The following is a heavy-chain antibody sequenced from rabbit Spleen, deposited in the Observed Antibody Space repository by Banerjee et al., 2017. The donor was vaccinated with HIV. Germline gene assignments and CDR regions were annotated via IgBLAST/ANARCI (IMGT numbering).Heavy chain of an antibody. D-gene: IGHD4-1*01. Sequence: EQLEESGGGLVKPEGSLTLTCKASGVSLNDKDVMCWVRQAPGKGLEWIACINAATAKPVYATWAKGRFTISSDNAQNTVDLQMNSLTPADTATYFCARNANGGWDLWGQGTLVTVS. CDR3: ARNANGGWDL. J-gene: IGHJ3*01. CDR1: GVSLNDKDV. V-gene: IGHV1S45*01. CDR2: INAATAKP.